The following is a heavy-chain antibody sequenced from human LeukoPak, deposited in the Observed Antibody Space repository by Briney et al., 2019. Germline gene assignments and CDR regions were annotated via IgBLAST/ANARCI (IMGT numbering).Heavy chain of an antibody. Sequence: PGGSLRLSCAASGFTFSNYGMHWVRQAPGKGLEWVAVIWYDGSNKYYADSVKGRFTISRDISKNTLFLQMNSLRAEDTAVYYCARDSVDYWGQGTLVTVSS. D-gene: IGHD1-26*01. CDR3: ARDSVDY. CDR2: IWYDGSNK. J-gene: IGHJ4*02. CDR1: GFTFSNYG. V-gene: IGHV3-33*01.